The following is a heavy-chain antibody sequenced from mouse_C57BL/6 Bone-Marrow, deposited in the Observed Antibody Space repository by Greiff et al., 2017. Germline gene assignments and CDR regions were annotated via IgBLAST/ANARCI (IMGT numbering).Heavy chain of an antibody. CDR3: ARRYDYGSSPYYFDY. CDR2: IDPANGNT. J-gene: IGHJ2*01. CDR1: GFNIKNTY. V-gene: IGHV14-3*01. Sequence: VQLQQSVAELVRPGASVKLSCTASGFNIKNTYMHWVKQRPEQGLEWIGRIDPANGNTKYAPKFQGKATITADTSSNTAYLQLSSLPSGDTAIYYFARRYDYGSSPYYFDYWGQGTTLTVSS. D-gene: IGHD1-1*01.